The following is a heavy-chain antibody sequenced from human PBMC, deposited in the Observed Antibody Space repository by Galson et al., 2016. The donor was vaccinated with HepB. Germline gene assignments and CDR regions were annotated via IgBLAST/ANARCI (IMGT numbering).Heavy chain of an antibody. CDR3: PRKGSGWHESNFDY. J-gene: IGHJ4*02. D-gene: IGHD6-19*01. CDR2: ISSSSSHI. CDR1: GFTLSTYN. V-gene: IGHV3-21*06. Sequence: SCAASGFTLSTYNMNWVRQAPGTGLEWVASISSSSSHIYYADLVKGRFTVSRDNAKNSLYLHMNSLTAEDTAVYYCPRKGSGWHESNFDYGGQGTLVSVSS.